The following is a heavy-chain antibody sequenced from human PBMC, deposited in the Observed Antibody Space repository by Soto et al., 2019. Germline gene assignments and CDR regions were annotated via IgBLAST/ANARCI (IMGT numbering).Heavy chain of an antibody. Sequence: ASVKVSCKASGGTFSSYAISWVRQAPGQGLEWMGGIIPIFGTANYAQKFQGRVTITADESKSTAYMELSSLRSEDTAVYYCAGNHRRFLEWLPLSGYGMDVWGQGTTVTVSS. V-gene: IGHV1-69*13. CDR1: GGTFSSYA. D-gene: IGHD3-3*01. CDR3: AGNHRRFLEWLPLSGYGMDV. CDR2: IIPIFGTA. J-gene: IGHJ6*02.